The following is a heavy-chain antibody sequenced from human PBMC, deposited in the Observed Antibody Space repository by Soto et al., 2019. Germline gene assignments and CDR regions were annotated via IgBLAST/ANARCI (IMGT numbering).Heavy chain of an antibody. CDR1: GFTISSYA. V-gene: IGHV3-30-3*01. J-gene: IGHJ6*02. CDR3: ARGYYGSGSYYNSPGYYGMDV. CDR2: ISYDGSNK. D-gene: IGHD3-10*01. Sequence: PGGSLRLSCAASGFTISSYAMHWVRQAPGKGLEWVAVISYDGSNKYSADSVKGRFTISRDNSKNTLYLQMNSLRAEDTTVYYCARGYYGSGSYYNSPGYYGMDVWGQGTTVTVSS.